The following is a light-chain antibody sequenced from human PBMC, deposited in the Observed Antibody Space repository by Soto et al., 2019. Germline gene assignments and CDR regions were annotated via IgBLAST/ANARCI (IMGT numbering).Light chain of an antibody. CDR3: GGWDDSLSGPV. CDR2: RNN. J-gene: IGLJ2*01. Sequence: QSVLTQPPSVSGAPGQSVTISCTGSSSNIGAGHDVHWYQQFPGTAPKVLIQRNNQRPSGVPARFSGSKSGTSASLAISGLRSEDEADYYCGGWDDSLSGPVFGGGTKLTVL. CDR1: SSNIGAGHD. V-gene: IGLV1-47*01.